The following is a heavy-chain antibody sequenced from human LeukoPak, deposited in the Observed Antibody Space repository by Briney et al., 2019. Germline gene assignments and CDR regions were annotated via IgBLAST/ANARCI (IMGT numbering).Heavy chain of an antibody. D-gene: IGHD3-10*01. CDR2: ISSSGSTI. CDR3: AKDRESRREYQYYFDY. J-gene: IGHJ4*02. Sequence: GGSLRLSCAASGFTFSSYEMNWVRQAPGKGLEWVSYISSSGSTIYYADSVKGRFTISRDNAKNSLYLQMNSLRAEDTGVYYCAKDRESRREYQYYFDYWGQGTLVTVSS. V-gene: IGHV3-48*03. CDR1: GFTFSSYE.